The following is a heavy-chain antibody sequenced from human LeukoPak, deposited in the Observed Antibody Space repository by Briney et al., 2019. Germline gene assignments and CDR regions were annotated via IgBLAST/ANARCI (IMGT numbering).Heavy chain of an antibody. CDR1: GGSISSGGYS. Sequence: SETLSLTCAVSGGSISSGGYSWSWIRQPPWKGLEWIGYIYYSGSTYYNPSLKSRVTISVDTSKNQFSLKLSSVTAADTAVYYCARTVKAWFDPWGQGTLVTVSS. J-gene: IGHJ5*02. D-gene: IGHD2-21*02. CDR3: ARTVKAWFDP. V-gene: IGHV4-30-4*07. CDR2: IYYSGST.